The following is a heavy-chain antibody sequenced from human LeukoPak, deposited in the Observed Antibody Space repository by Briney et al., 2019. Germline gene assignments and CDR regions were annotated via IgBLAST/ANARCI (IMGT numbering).Heavy chain of an antibody. Sequence: ASVKVSCKASGYTFTSYYMHWVRQAPGQGLEWMGIINPSGGGTSYAQKFQGRVTMTRDTSTSTVYMELSSLRSEDTAVYYCARGYRYCGGDCPPFDYWGQGTLVTVSS. CDR3: ARGYRYCGGDCPPFDY. CDR2: INPSGGGT. J-gene: IGHJ4*02. CDR1: GYTFTSYY. V-gene: IGHV1-46*01. D-gene: IGHD2-21*02.